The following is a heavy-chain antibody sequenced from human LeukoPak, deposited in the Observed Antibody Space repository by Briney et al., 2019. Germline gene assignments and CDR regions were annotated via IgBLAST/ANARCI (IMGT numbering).Heavy chain of an antibody. V-gene: IGHV1-2*02. CDR3: ARADRFWWELPLDY. CDR1: GYTFAGYY. D-gene: IGHD1-26*01. CDR2: INPNSGGT. Sequence: ASVKVSCKASGYTFAGYYMHWVRQAPGQGLEWMGWINPNSGGTNYAQKFQGRVTMTRDTSISTAYMELSRLRSDDTAVYYCARADRFWWELPLDYWGQGTLVTVSS. J-gene: IGHJ4*02.